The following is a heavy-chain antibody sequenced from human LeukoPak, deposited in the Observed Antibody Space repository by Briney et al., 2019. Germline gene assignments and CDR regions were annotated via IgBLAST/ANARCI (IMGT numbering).Heavy chain of an antibody. Sequence: PGGSLRLSCAASGLTFSGYGMHWVRQAPGKGLEWVALISYAGSNQYYADSVKGRFTISRDNSKNTLYLQMNSLRAEDTALYFCAKGATSTRDYYYGMYVWGQGTTVTVSS. CDR3: AKGATSTRDYYYGMYV. CDR1: GLTFSGYG. V-gene: IGHV3-30*18. J-gene: IGHJ6*02. D-gene: IGHD5/OR15-5a*01. CDR2: ISYAGSNQ.